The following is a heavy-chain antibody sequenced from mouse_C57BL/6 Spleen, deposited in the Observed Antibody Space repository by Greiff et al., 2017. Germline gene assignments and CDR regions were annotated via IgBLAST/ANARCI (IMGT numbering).Heavy chain of an antibody. V-gene: IGHV1-54*01. CDR1: GYAFTNYL. CDR3: AIRGDGNYVMDY. CDR2: INPGSGGN. Sequence: VKLMESGAELVRPGTSVKVSCKASGYAFTNYLIEWVKQRPGQGLEWIGVINPGSGGNNYNEKFKGKATLTADKSSSTAYMQLSSLTSEDSAVYFCAIRGDGNYVMDYWGQGTSVTVSS. J-gene: IGHJ4*01. D-gene: IGHD2-1*01.